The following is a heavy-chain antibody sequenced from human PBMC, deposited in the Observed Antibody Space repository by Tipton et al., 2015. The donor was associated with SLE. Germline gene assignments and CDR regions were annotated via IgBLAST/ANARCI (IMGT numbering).Heavy chain of an antibody. CDR2: VYYSGST. D-gene: IGHD2-21*01. J-gene: IGHJ4*02. Sequence: TLSLTCTVSGGSISSSPYHWGWIRQPPGKGLAWIGSVYYSGSTYRNPSLKSRVTVSLDTSKNQFSLNLSSVTAADTAVYYCATTSCSGDSCLVDHWGQGTLVTVSS. CDR1: GGSISSSPYH. CDR3: ATTSCSGDSCLVDH. V-gene: IGHV4-39*07.